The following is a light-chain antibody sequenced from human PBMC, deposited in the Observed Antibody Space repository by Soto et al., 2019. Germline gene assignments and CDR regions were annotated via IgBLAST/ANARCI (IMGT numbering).Light chain of an antibody. CDR2: DVS. Sequence: QSALTQPRSVSGSPGQSVTISCTGTSSDVGGYNFVSWYQQHPGKAPKVMIYDVSERPSGVPDRFSGSKSGNTASLTIAGLQAEDAADYYCCSYAGSPMYVFGTGTKVTVL. CDR1: SSDVGGYNF. V-gene: IGLV2-11*01. J-gene: IGLJ1*01. CDR3: CSYAGSPMYV.